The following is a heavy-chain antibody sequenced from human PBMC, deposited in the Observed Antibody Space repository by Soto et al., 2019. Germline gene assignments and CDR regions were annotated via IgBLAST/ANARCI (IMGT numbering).Heavy chain of an antibody. D-gene: IGHD4-17*01. CDR2: IYYSGST. V-gene: IGHV4-59*01. J-gene: IGHJ6*03. Sequence: PSGTPSLTRPVSGCSISRYYWSWIPPPPGKGLEWIGYIYYSGSTNYNPSLKSRVTISVDTSKNQFSLKLSSVTAADTAVYYCARGDYGDYYYYYMDVWGKGTTVTVSS. CDR1: GCSISRYY. CDR3: ARGDYGDYYYYYMDV.